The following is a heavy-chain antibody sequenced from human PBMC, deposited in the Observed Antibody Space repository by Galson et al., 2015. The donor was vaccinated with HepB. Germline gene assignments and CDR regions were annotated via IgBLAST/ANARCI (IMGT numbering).Heavy chain of an antibody. CDR2: ISYDGSNK. D-gene: IGHD3-3*01. Sequence: SLRLSCAASGFTFSSYGMHWVRQAPGKGLEWVAVISYDGSNKYYADSVKGRFTISRDNSKNTLYLQMNSLRAEDTAVYYCAKDRSGFGMDVWGQGTTVTVSS. CDR3: AKDRSGFGMDV. CDR1: GFTFSSYG. J-gene: IGHJ6*02. V-gene: IGHV3-30*18.